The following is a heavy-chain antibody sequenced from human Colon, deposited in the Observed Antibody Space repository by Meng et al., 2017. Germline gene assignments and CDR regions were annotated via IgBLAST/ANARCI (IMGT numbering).Heavy chain of an antibody. CDR1: WACCLSGHTA. Sequence: GKPVHHLCLTRPSFWACCLSGHTAGNWIRQHPPVGVEWLGRTYYTSKRNNDYAASEKSRITFNENTFKTQSSLHLNFGTAEDTVVYYCASAVSNPGFDYWGQGTLVTASS. V-gene: IGHV6-1*01. CDR2: TYYTSKRNN. D-gene: IGHD1-14*01. J-gene: IGHJ4*02. CDR3: ASAVSNPGFDY.